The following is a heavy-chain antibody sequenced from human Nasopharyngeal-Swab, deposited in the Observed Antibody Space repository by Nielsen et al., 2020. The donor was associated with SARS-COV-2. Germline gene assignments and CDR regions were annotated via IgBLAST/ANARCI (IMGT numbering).Heavy chain of an antibody. D-gene: IGHD3-22*01. CDR2: IYYSGST. Sequence: WIRQPPGKGLEWIGYIYYSGSTYYNPSLKSRVTISVDTSKNQFSLKLSSVTAADTAVYYCARAGRERVVITKFDYWGQGTLVTVPS. CDR3: ARAGRERVVITKFDY. V-gene: IGHV4-30-4*01. J-gene: IGHJ4*02.